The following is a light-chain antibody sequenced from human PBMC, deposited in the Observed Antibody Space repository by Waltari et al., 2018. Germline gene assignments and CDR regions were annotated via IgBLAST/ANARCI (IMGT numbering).Light chain of an antibody. CDR3: QQYDNLPV. CDR2: DAS. Sequence: DIQMTQSPSSLSASVGDRVTITCQASQDISNYLNWYQQKPGKAPKLLIYDASNLETGVPSRFSGSGSGTDFTFTISSLQPEDIATYYCQQYDNLPVFGPVTKVDIK. CDR1: QDISNY. J-gene: IGKJ3*01. V-gene: IGKV1-33*01.